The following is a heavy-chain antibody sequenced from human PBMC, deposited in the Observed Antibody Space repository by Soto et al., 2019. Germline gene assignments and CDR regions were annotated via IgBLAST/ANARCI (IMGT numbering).Heavy chain of an antibody. Sequence: QVQLVESGGGVVQPGRSLRLSFAASGFTFNFFAMHWVRQAPGKGLEWVAAVSKDGSNTYYADSVKGRFTISRDNPKNALYLQMNSLRLEDTAVYYCARDIWWEPGVDAFHIWGQGTMVTVSP. CDR2: VSKDGSNT. V-gene: IGHV3-30-3*01. J-gene: IGHJ3*02. CDR1: GFTFNFFA. D-gene: IGHD1-26*01. CDR3: ARDIWWEPGVDAFHI.